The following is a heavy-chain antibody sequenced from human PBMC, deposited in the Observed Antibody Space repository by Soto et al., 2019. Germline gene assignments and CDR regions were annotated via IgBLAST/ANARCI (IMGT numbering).Heavy chain of an antibody. J-gene: IGHJ6*02. CDR1: GYTFTSYD. D-gene: IGHD1-1*01. CDR3: ASTTDASYGMDV. Sequence: QVQLVQSGAEVKKPGASVKVSCKASGYTFTSYDINWVRQATGQGLEWMGWMNSNSGNTGYAQKFHVRVTIPRNNSIITAYMDLSSLSSEDTALYYCASTTDASYGMDVWGQGTTVTVSS. V-gene: IGHV1-8*01. CDR2: MNSNSGNT.